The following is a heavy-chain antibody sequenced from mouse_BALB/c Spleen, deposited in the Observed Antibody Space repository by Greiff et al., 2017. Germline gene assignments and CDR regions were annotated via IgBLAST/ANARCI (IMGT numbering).Heavy chain of an antibody. CDR1: GNTFTSYW. CDR3: TAYYRYDGYFDV. CDR2: INPSNGRT. J-gene: IGHJ1*01. V-gene: IGHV1S81*02. D-gene: IGHD2-14*01. Sequence: QVQLQQPGAELVKPGASVKLSCKASGNTFTSYWMHWVKQRPGQGLEWIGEINPSNGRTNYNEKFKSKATLTVDKSSSTAYMQLSSLTSEDSAVYYCTAYYRYDGYFDVWGAGTTVTVSS.